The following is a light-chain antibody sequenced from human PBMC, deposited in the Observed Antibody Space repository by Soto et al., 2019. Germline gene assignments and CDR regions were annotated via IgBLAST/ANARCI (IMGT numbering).Light chain of an antibody. CDR3: QQSYSTPLFT. V-gene: IGKV1-39*01. J-gene: IGKJ3*01. CDR2: AAS. CDR1: QSISSY. Sequence: DIQMTQSPSSLSASVGDRVTITCRASQSISSYLNWYQQKPGKAPKLLIYAASSLQSGVPSRFSGRGSGTDLTLTISSLQPEDFATYYCQQSYSTPLFTFGPGTKVDIK.